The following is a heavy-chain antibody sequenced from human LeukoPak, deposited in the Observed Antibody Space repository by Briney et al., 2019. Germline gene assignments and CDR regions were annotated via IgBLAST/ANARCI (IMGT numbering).Heavy chain of an antibody. CDR1: GGSFSSSIYY. V-gene: IGHV4-39*01. CDR3: ARSGYSSVDY. D-gene: IGHD5-18*01. J-gene: IGHJ4*02. CDR2: IFYSGNT. Sequence: SETLSLTCSVSGGSFSSSIYYWGWIRQSPGKGLEWIGSIFYSGNTYYNPSLKSRVTISIDTSKDRYSLKLSSVTAADTAVYYCARSGYSSVDYWGQGILVTVSS.